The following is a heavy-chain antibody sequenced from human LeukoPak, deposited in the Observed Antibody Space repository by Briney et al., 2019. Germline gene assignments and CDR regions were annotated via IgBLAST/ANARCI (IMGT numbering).Heavy chain of an antibody. J-gene: IGHJ4*02. CDR3: ARDLGVAAAGGTGEY. CDR2: INPNSGGT. CDR1: GYTFTGYY. Sequence: ASVKVSCKASGYTFTGYYMHWVRQAPGQGLEWMGWINPNSGGTNYAQKFQGRVTMTRDTPISTAYMELSRLRSDDTAVYYCARDLGVAAAGGTGEYWGQGTLVTVSS. D-gene: IGHD6-13*01. V-gene: IGHV1-2*02.